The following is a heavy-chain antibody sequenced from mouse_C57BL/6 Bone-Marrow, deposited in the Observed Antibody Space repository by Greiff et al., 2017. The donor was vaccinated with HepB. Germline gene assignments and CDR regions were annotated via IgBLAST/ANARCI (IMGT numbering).Heavy chain of an antibody. CDR3: ARGDGYPYFDY. CDR1: GYTFTSYG. V-gene: IGHV1-81*01. CDR2: IYPRSGNT. J-gene: IGHJ2*01. D-gene: IGHD2-3*01. Sequence: VKLLESGAELARPGASVKLSCKASGYTFTSYGISWVKQRTGQGLEWIGEIYPRSGNTYYNEKFKGKATLTADKSSSTAYMELRSLTSEDSAVYFCARGDGYPYFDYWGQGTTLTVSS.